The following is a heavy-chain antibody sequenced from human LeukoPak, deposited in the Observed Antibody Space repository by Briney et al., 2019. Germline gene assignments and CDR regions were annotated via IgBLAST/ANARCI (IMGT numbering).Heavy chain of an antibody. J-gene: IGHJ3*02. V-gene: IGHV4-59*08. D-gene: IGHD6-19*01. Sequence: SETLSLTCTVSGGSISSYYWSWIRQPPGKGLEWIGYIYYSGSTNYNPSLKSRVTISVDTSKNQVSLKLSSVTAADTAVYYCARHRIAVAAFDIWGQGTMVTVSS. CDR3: ARHRIAVAAFDI. CDR2: IYYSGST. CDR1: GGSISSYY.